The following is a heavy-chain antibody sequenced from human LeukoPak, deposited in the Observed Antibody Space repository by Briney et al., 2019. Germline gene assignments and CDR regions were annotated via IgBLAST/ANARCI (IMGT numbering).Heavy chain of an antibody. CDR1: GGSISSYY. D-gene: IGHD4-23*01. CDR3: AGAGYYGGSLPFDY. Sequence: SETLSLTCTVSGGSISSYYWSWIRQPAGKGLEWIGRIYTSGSTNYNPSLKSRVTMSVDTSKNKFSLKLSSVPAADTAVYYCAGAGYYGGSLPFDYWGQGTLVTVSS. V-gene: IGHV4-4*07. CDR2: IYTSGST. J-gene: IGHJ4*02.